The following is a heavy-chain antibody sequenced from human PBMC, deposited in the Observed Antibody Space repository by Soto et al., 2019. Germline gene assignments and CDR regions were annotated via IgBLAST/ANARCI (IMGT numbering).Heavy chain of an antibody. CDR2: IYYSGST. D-gene: IGHD1-26*01. CDR3: CGSYRWWFDP. J-gene: IGHJ5*02. V-gene: IGHV4-39*01. CDR1: GGSISSSSYY. Sequence: QLQLQESGPGLVKPSETLSLTCTVSGGSISSSSYYWGWIRQPLGKGLEWIGSIYYSGSTYYNPSLKSRVTISVDTSKNQFSLKLSSVTAADTAVYYCCGSYRWWFDPWGQGTLVTVSS.